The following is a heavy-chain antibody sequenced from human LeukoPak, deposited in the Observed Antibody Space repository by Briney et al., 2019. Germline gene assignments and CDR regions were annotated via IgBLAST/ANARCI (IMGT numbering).Heavy chain of an antibody. Sequence: GGSLRLSCAASGFTFSTYWTHWVRQAPGKGLVWVSRIKSDGGTNYADSVKGRFTISRDNAKKTVSLQMNSLRPEDTGVYYCARAPSEIGGYYPEYFRHWGQGTLVTVSS. D-gene: IGHD3-22*01. CDR1: GFTFSTYW. CDR2: IKSDGGT. J-gene: IGHJ1*01. V-gene: IGHV3-74*01. CDR3: ARAPSEIGGYYPEYFRH.